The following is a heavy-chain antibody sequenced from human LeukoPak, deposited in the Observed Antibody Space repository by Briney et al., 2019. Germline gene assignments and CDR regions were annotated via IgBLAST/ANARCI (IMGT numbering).Heavy chain of an antibody. D-gene: IGHD2-8*02. V-gene: IGHV3-66*01. CDR1: GFTVSNNY. J-gene: IGHJ4*02. Sequence: GGSLRLSCAAYGFTVSNNYMSWVRQAPGKGLEWVSVIYTGGSTYYADSVKDRFTISRDNSKNTLYLQMNSLRAEDTAVYYCARDPRTGSYYDYSGQGTLVTVSS. CDR2: IYTGGST. CDR3: ARDPRTGSYYDY.